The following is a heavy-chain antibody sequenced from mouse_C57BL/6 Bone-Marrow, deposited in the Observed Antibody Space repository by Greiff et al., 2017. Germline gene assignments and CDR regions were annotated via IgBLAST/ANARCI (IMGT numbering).Heavy chain of an antibody. D-gene: IGHD3-2*02. Sequence: DVMLVESGGGLVQPGGSLKLSCAASGFPFSDYYMYWVRQTPEKRLEWVAYISNGGGSTYYPDTVKGRFTISRDNAKNTLYLQMSRLKSEDTAMYYCARQGYVGYYFDYWGQGTTLTVSS. V-gene: IGHV5-12*01. CDR3: ARQGYVGYYFDY. CDR1: GFPFSDYY. J-gene: IGHJ2*01. CDR2: ISNGGGST.